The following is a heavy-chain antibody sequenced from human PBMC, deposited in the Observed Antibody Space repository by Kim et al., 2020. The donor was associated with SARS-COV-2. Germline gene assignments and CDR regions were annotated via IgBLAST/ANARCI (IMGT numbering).Heavy chain of an antibody. Sequence: YAQKLQGRVTMTTDTSTSTAYMELRSLRSDDTAVYYCASSGQQYYYYMDVWGKGTTVTVSS. J-gene: IGHJ6*03. CDR3: ASSGQQYYYYMDV. V-gene: IGHV1-18*01. D-gene: IGHD6-13*01.